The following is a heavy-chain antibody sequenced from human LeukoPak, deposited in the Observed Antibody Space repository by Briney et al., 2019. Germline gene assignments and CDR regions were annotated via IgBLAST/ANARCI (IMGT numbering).Heavy chain of an antibody. D-gene: IGHD3-10*01. J-gene: IGHJ5*02. CDR1: GGSISSHF. V-gene: IGHV4-59*11. CDR2: MFYSGST. Sequence: SETLSLTCTVSGGSISSHFWSWIRQPPGKGLEWIGYMFYSGSTNYNPSLKSRVTISVDASKNQFSLKLTSVSAVDTAVYYCARDRAPVTMIRGAPGGFDPWGQGTLVTVSS. CDR3: ARDRAPVTMIRGAPGGFDP.